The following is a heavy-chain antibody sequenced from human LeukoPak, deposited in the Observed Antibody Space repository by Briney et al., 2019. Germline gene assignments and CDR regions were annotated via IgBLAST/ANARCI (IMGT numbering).Heavy chain of an antibody. V-gene: IGHV3-66*01. CDR3: ARGSYYDSSGSDFDY. D-gene: IGHD3-22*01. CDR1: GFTVSSNY. J-gene: IGHJ4*02. CDR2: IYSGGST. Sequence: GGSLRLSCAASGFTVSSNYMSWVRQAPGKGLEWVSVIYSGGSTYYADSVKGRFTISRDNSKSTLYLQMNSLRAEDTAVYYCARGSYYDSSGSDFDYWGQGTLVTVSS.